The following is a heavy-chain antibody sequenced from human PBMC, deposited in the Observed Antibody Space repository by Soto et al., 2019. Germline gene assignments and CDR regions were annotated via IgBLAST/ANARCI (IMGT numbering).Heavy chain of an antibody. CDR3: VRGAKDSYPGSRIFDF. CDR2: ITDTGGDA. J-gene: IGHJ4*02. Sequence: EVQLLESGGDLIQPGGSLRLSCVASGLTFGSRAMSWVRQSPGEGLEWGSTITDTGGDAKYADSVRGRFAISRDNSKNTIYLQMSTLRAEDSAIYFCVRGAKDSYPGSRIFDFWGRGTLVTVSS. CDR1: GLTFGSRA. V-gene: IGHV3-23*01. D-gene: IGHD3-10*01.